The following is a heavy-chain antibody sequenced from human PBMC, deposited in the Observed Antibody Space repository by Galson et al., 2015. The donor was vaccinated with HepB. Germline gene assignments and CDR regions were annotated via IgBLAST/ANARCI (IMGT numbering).Heavy chain of an antibody. D-gene: IGHD4-17*01. CDR2: INTDGSNT. J-gene: IGHJ4*02. Sequence: SLRLSCAASGFTLSSYWIHWVRQGAGKGLVWVSRINTDGSNTSYADSVKGRFTISRDNAKNTLYLQMNSLRAEDTAVYYCVRGHYGDPYYFDYWGQGTLVTVSS. CDR3: VRGHYGDPYYFDY. V-gene: IGHV3-74*01. CDR1: GFTLSSYW.